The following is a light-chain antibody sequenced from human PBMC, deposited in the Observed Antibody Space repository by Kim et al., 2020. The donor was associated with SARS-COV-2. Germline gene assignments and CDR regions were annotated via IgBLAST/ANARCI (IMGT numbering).Light chain of an antibody. CDR1: QSVNNW. CDR3: HQYSKSPPWT. Sequence: SVGDSVTITFRASQSVNNWLAWYRQRPGKVPELLIYDVSSLEFWAPSRFSGNGYGTDFTLTIASLQPADLGTYYFHQYSKSPPWTFGQGTKVDIK. CDR2: DVS. J-gene: IGKJ1*01. V-gene: IGKV1-5*01.